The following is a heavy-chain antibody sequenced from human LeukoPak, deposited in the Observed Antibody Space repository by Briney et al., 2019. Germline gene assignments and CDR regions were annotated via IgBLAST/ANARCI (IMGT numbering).Heavy chain of an antibody. J-gene: IGHJ6*03. CDR2: INHSGST. Sequence: SETLSLTCAVYGGSFSGCYWSWIRQPPGKGLERIGEINHSGSTNYNPSLKSRVTISVDTSKNQFSLKLSSVTAADTAVYYCARGRFVVVPAAMYYYYYYMDVCGKGTTVTVSS. V-gene: IGHV4-34*01. CDR1: GGSFSGCY. D-gene: IGHD2-2*01. CDR3: ARGRFVVVPAAMYYYYYYMDV.